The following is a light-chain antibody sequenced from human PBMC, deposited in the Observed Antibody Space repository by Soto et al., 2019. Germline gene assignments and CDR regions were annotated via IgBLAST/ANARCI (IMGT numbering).Light chain of an antibody. V-gene: IGKV3-20*01. CDR3: QQFGGSLT. Sequence: EIMLTLSPGTLSLSPGERATLSCRASQSVSSSYLAWYQQKPGQAPRLLIYGASSRATGIPDRFSGSGSGTDFTLTISRLEPEDSAAYYCQQFGGSLTSGGGTNVDI. CDR2: GAS. CDR1: QSVSSSY. J-gene: IGKJ4*01.